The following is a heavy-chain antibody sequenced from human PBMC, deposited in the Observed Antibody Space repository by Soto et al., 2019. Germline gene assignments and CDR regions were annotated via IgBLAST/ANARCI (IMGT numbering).Heavy chain of an antibody. CDR1: GFTFSSYW. CDR3: VRYPRSVGGSYRPDY. CDR2: INSDGSIT. V-gene: IGHV3-74*01. J-gene: IGHJ4*02. D-gene: IGHD3-16*02. Sequence: WSLRLSCAASGFTFSSYWMHWVRQVPEKGLVWVSRINSDGSITNYADAVKGRFTISRDNVKNTLYLQMNSLRAEDTAVYYCVRYPRSVGGSYRPDYWGQGTMVIVSS.